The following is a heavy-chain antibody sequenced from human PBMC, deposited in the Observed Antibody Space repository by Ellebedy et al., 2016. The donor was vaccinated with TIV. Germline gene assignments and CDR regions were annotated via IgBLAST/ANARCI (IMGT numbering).Heavy chain of an antibody. CDR2: IIPIFGTA. V-gene: IGHV1-69*06. D-gene: IGHD6-19*01. Sequence: AASVKVSCKASGGTFSSYAISWVRQAPGQGLEWMGGIIPIFGTANYAQKFQGRVTITADKSTSTAYMELSSLRSEETAGYYCARGVDSGPFRGYFDYWGQGTLVTVSS. CDR3: ARGVDSGPFRGYFDY. CDR1: GGTFSSYA. J-gene: IGHJ4*02.